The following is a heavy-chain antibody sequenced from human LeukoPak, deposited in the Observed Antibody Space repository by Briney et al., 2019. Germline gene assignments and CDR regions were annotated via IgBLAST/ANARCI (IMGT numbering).Heavy chain of an antibody. CDR2: IYYTGST. V-gene: IGHV4-59*01. Sequence: SSETLSLTRTPYGGSISSYYWSWIRQPPGKGLKLIGLIYYTGSTNYDPSLKSRVTISLDTSKNQFSLKLSSVTAADTAVYYCARYGSGSYRQFDYWGQGTLVTVSS. CDR3: ARYGSGSYRQFDY. J-gene: IGHJ4*02. CDR1: GGSISSYY. D-gene: IGHD3-10*01.